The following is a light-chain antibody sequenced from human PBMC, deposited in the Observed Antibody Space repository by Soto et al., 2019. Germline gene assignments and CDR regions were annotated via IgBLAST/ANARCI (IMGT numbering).Light chain of an antibody. J-gene: IGKJ2*01. Sequence: EIALTQSPGTLSLSPGERATLSCRASQSFSSSSLAWYQQRPGQAPRLLIYGASSRATGIPDRFSGSGSGTDFTLIISRLEPEDFAVYYCRQYGSSPPYTFGQGTKLEIK. CDR2: GAS. V-gene: IGKV3-20*01. CDR1: QSFSSSS. CDR3: RQYGSSPPYT.